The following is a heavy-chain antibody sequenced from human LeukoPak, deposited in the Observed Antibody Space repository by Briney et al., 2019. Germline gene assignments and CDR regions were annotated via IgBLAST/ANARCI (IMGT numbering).Heavy chain of an antibody. V-gene: IGHV3-43*02. J-gene: IGHJ4*02. CDR2: ISGDGDRT. CDR1: GFIFDDYA. D-gene: IGHD6-19*01. CDR3: ARTTAVAGLEDY. Sequence: GGSLRLSCAASGFIFDDYAMHWVRQAPGKGLEWVSLISGDGDRTYYGNSVKGRFTISRDNAKNSLYLQMNSLRAEDTALYYCARTTAVAGLEDYWGQGTLVTVSS.